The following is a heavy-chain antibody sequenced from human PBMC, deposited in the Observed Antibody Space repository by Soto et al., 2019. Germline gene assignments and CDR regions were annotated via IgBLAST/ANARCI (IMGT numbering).Heavy chain of an antibody. V-gene: IGHV3-23*01. J-gene: IGHJ4*02. CDR1: GFTFSSYA. CDR3: ARTTVTKSRDY. CDR2: ISASGDGT. Sequence: EVQLLESGGGLVQPGGSLRLSCAASGFTFSSYAMSWVRQAPGKGLEYVSSISASGDGTYFADSVKGRFTISRDNSKNTLYLQMNSLSVEDTAVYYCARTTVTKSRDYWGQGTLVTVSS. D-gene: IGHD4-17*01.